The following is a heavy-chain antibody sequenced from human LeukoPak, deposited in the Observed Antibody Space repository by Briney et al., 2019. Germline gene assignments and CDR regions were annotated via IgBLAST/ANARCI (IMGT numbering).Heavy chain of an antibody. CDR3: TTPDTAGIDY. Sequence: GGSLRLSCAASGFTFTNAWMSWVRQAPGKGLEWVGRIKSKIDGVTTDYAAPVKGRFTISRDDSKNTLYLQMNSLKTEDTAVYYCTTPDTAGIDYWGQGTLVTVSS. CDR2: IKSKIDGVTT. CDR1: GFTFTNAW. V-gene: IGHV3-15*01. D-gene: IGHD5-18*01. J-gene: IGHJ4*02.